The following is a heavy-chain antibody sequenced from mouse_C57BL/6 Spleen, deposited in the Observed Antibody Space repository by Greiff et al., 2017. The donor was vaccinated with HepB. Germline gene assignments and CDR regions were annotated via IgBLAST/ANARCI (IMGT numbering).Heavy chain of an antibody. CDR1: GYTFTSYW. Sequence: QVQLQQPGAELVKPGASVKMSCKASGYTFTSYWITWVKQRPGQGLEWIGDIYPGSGSTNYNEKFKSKATLTVDTSSSTAYMQLSSLTSGDSAVYYCARNPYDYDVAWFAYWGQGTLVTVSA. J-gene: IGHJ3*01. CDR3: ARNPYDYDVAWFAY. D-gene: IGHD2-4*01. CDR2: IYPGSGST. V-gene: IGHV1-55*01.